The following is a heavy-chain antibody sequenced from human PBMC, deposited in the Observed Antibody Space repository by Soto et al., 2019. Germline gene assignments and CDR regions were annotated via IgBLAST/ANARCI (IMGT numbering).Heavy chain of an antibody. CDR2: ISSTGETT. V-gene: IGHV3-48*01. CDR3: ARDVRLPDY. CDR1: GFTFRTYS. J-gene: IGHJ4*02. D-gene: IGHD3-10*02. Sequence: EVQLVESGGGLVPPGGCLRLSCAASGFTFRTYSMNWVRQAPGKGLEWVSFISSTGETTYYADSVKGRLTISRDNAKNSLFLQMNSLTAEDTAVYYCARDVRLPDYWGQGTLVTVSS.